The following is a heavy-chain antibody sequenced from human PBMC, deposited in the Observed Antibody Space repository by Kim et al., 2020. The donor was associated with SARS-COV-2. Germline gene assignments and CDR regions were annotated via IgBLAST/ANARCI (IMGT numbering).Heavy chain of an antibody. CDR3: ARDLGSDNWGGYYYYGMDV. CDR1: GFTFSSYS. Sequence: GGSLRLSCAASGFTFSSYSMNWVRQAPGKGLEWVSSISSSSSYIYYADSVKGRFTISRDNAKNSLYLHMNSLRAEDTAVYYCARDLGSDNWGGYYYYGMDVWGQGITVTVSS. D-gene: IGHD7-27*01. V-gene: IGHV3-21*01. CDR2: ISSSSSYI. J-gene: IGHJ6*02.